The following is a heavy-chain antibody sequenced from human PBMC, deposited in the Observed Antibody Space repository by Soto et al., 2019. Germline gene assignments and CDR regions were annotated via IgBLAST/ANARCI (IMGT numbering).Heavy chain of an antibody. Sequence: ALVKVSCKASGYTFTSYAMHWVRQAPGQRLEWMGWINAGNGNTKYSQKFQGRVTITRDTSASTAYMELSSLRSEDTAVYYCARGDGYYYFDYWGQGTLVTVSS. J-gene: IGHJ4*02. CDR3: ARGDGYYYFDY. CDR2: INAGNGNT. D-gene: IGHD3-22*01. V-gene: IGHV1-3*01. CDR1: GYTFTSYA.